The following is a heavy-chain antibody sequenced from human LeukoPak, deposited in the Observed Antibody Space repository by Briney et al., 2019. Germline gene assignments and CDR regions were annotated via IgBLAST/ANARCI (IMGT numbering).Heavy chain of an antibody. CDR3: ARGAEGGNLFDY. CDR1: GGCISSGGYY. J-gene: IGHJ4*02. CDR2: IYYSGST. V-gene: IGHV4-31*03. Sequence: PSETLSLTCTVSGGCISSGGYYWSWIRQHPGKGLEWIGYIYYSGSTYYNPSLKSRVTISVDTSKNQFSLKLSSVTAADTAVYYCARGAEGGNLFDYWGQGTLVTVSS. D-gene: IGHD4-23*01.